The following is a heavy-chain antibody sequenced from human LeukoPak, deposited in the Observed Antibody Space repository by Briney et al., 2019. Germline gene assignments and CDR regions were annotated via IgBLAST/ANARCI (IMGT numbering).Heavy chain of an antibody. Sequence: GGSLRLSCAASGFTFSSYAMHWVRQAPGQALEYVSAISSNGGSTYYADSVKGRFTISRDNSKNTLYLQMGSLRAEDMAVYYCARSPGEVVNPEYAFDIWGQGTMVTVSS. J-gene: IGHJ3*02. V-gene: IGHV3-64*02. D-gene: IGHD3-10*01. CDR2: ISSNGGST. CDR3: ARSPGEVVNPEYAFDI. CDR1: GFTFSSYA.